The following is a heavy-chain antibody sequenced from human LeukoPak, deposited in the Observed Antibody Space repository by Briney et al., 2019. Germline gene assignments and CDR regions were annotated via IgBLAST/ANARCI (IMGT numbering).Heavy chain of an antibody. CDR3: AREILGGYCSSTGCYRKGYFQH. CDR2: INHSGST. CDR1: GGSFSGYY. Sequence: SETLSLTCAVYGGSFSGYYWSWIRQPPGKGLEWIGEINHSGSTNYNPSLKSRVTISVDTSKNQFSLKLSSVTAADTAVYYCAREILGGYCSSTGCYRKGYFQHWGQGTLVTVSS. D-gene: IGHD2-2*02. V-gene: IGHV4-34*01. J-gene: IGHJ1*01.